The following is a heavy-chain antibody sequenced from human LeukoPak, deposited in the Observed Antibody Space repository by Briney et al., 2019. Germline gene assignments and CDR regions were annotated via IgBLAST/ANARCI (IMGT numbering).Heavy chain of an antibody. J-gene: IGHJ4*02. CDR1: GFTFSSYW. CDR3: ARDLGGGWYFN. Sequence: AGGSLRLSCAASGFTFSSYWMHWVRQVLGKGLVWVSHINSDGSSTNYADSVKGRFTISRDNAKNTLYLQMNSLRAEDTAVYYCARDLGGGWYFNWGQGTLVTVSS. D-gene: IGHD2-15*01. V-gene: IGHV3-74*01. CDR2: INSDGSST.